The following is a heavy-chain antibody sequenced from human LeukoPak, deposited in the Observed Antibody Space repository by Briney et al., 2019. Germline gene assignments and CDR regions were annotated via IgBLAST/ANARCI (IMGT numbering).Heavy chain of an antibody. J-gene: IGHJ4*02. Sequence: GESLKISCAASGFTFNNYAIYWVRQAPGKGLEWVAVISYDGSNKYYADSVKGRFTISRDNSKNTLYVQMNSLRTEDTAVYYCARGGIPYSSSWSHDYWGQGTLVTVSS. V-gene: IGHV3-30-3*01. D-gene: IGHD6-13*01. CDR3: ARGGIPYSSSWSHDY. CDR2: ISYDGSNK. CDR1: GFTFNNYA.